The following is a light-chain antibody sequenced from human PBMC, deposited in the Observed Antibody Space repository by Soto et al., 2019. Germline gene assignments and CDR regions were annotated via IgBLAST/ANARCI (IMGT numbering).Light chain of an antibody. CDR1: QSVSSN. CDR3: QQYNNWPPLT. CDR2: GAS. V-gene: IGKV3-15*01. Sequence: EIVMTQSPATLSVSPGERGTLSCRASQSVSSNLAWYQQRPGQAPRLLIYGASTRATGIPARFSGSGSGTEFPLTISSLRSEDFAVYYCQQYNNWPPLTFGGGTKVEIK. J-gene: IGKJ4*01.